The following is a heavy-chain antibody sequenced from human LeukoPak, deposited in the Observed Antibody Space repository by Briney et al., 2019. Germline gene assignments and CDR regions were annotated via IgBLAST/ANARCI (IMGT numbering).Heavy chain of an antibody. CDR3: ARGIETTVTTWRLYYYYYMDV. Sequence: ASVKVSCKASGYTFTSYDINWVRQATGQGLEWMGWMNPNSGNTGYAQKLQGRVTMTRNTSISTAYMELSSLRSEDTAVYYCARGIETTVTTWRLYYYYYMDVWGKGTTVTVSS. CDR1: GYTFTSYD. D-gene: IGHD4-17*01. J-gene: IGHJ6*03. CDR2: MNPNSGNT. V-gene: IGHV1-8*01.